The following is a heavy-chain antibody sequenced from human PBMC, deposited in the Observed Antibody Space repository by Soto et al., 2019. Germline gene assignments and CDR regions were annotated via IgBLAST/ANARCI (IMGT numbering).Heavy chain of an antibody. CDR3: ARRVADYYDSSGYRFDY. D-gene: IGHD3-22*01. Sequence: PGESLKISCKGSGYSFTSYWISWVRQMPGKGLEWMGRIDPSDSYTNYSPSFQGHVTISADKSISTAYLQWSSLKASDTAMYYCARRVADYYDSSGYRFDYWGQGTLVTVSS. CDR2: IDPSDSYT. CDR1: GYSFTSYW. V-gene: IGHV5-10-1*01. J-gene: IGHJ4*02.